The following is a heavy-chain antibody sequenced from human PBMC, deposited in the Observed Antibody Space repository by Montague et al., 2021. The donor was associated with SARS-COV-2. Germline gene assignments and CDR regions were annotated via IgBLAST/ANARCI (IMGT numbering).Heavy chain of an antibody. CDR1: GGSLTKHY. Sequence: SETLSLTCTVSGGSLTKHYLSWIRKAPGKELEWLGNIFYTGNTNYNVFLWGRVTMSLDTPLNQFSLRLTALTAADTAVYYCAWSISSSGARDNWGQGILVTVS. D-gene: IGHD3-22*01. V-gene: IGHV4-59*11. J-gene: IGHJ4*02. CDR3: AWSISSSGARDN. CDR2: IFYTGNT.